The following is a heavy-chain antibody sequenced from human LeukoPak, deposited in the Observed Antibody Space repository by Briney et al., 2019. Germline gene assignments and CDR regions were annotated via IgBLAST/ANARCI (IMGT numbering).Heavy chain of an antibody. CDR1: GGSISSSNYY. CDR3: ARHEAQDFDY. J-gene: IGHJ4*02. Sequence: PSETLSLTCTVSGGSISSSNYYWGWIRQPPGKGLEWIGSIYYSGTTYYSSSLKSRVIISVDTSKNQVSLKLSSVTATDTAVYYCARHEAQDFDYWGQGTLVTVSS. V-gene: IGHV4-39*01. CDR2: IYYSGTT.